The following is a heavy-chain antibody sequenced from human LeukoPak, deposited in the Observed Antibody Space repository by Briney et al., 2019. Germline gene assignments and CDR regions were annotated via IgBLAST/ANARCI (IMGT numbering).Heavy chain of an antibody. V-gene: IGHV3-53*05. D-gene: IGHD3-16*02. Sequence: TGGSLRLSCAASGFTVSSNYMSWVRQAPGKGLEWVSVIYSGGSTYYADSVKGRFTISRDNSKNTLYLQMNSLRAEDTAVYYCAKGYVWGSYRLAFDIWGQGTMVTVSS. CDR1: GFTVSSNY. J-gene: IGHJ3*02. CDR2: IYSGGST. CDR3: AKGYVWGSYRLAFDI.